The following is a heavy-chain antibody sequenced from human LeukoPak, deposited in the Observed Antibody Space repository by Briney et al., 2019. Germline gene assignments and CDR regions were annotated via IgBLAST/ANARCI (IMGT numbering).Heavy chain of an antibody. CDR2: INTNTGNP. Sequence: GASVKVSCKASGYTFTSYAMNWVRQAPGQGLEWMGRINTNTGNPTYAQGFTGRFVFSLDTSVSTAYLQISSLKAEDTAVYYCARDRLAARIHDLDPWGXGTLVTVSS. J-gene: IGHJ5*02. D-gene: IGHD6-25*01. CDR3: ARDRLAARIHDLDP. CDR1: GYTFTSYA. V-gene: IGHV7-4-1*02.